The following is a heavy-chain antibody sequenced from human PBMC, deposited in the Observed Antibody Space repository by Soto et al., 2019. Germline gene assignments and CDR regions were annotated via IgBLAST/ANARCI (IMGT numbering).Heavy chain of an antibody. CDR1: GFTSSDYY. J-gene: IGHJ5*02. CDR3: ARDILTGYANWFDP. CDR2: ISTSSSYT. Sequence: QVQLVESGGGLVKPGGSLRLSCAASGFTSSDYYMSWIRQAPGKGLEWVSYISTSSSYTNYADSVKGRFTISRDNAKNSLYLQMNSLRAEDTAVYYCARDILTGYANWFDPWGQGTLVTVSS. D-gene: IGHD3-9*01. V-gene: IGHV3-11*06.